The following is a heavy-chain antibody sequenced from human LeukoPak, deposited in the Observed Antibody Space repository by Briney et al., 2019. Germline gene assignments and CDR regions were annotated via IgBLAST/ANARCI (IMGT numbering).Heavy chain of an antibody. CDR1: GFTFGDYA. D-gene: IGHD3-10*02. CDR2: ISSSGSTI. CDR3: AELGITMIGGV. Sequence: GGSLRLSCTASGFTFGDYAMSWVRQAPGKGLEWVSYISSSGSTIYYADSVKSRFTISRDNAKNSLYLQMNSLRAEDTAVYYCAELGITMIGGVWGKGTTVTISS. V-gene: IGHV3-48*03. J-gene: IGHJ6*04.